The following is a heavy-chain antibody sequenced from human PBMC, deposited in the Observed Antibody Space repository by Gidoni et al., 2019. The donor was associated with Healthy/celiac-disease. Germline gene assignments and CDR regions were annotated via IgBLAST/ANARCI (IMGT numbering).Heavy chain of an antibody. J-gene: IGHJ6*02. CDR1: GFTFDYYA. Sequence: EVQLVESGGGLVQPGRSLRLSCAASGFTFDYYAMHWVRQAPGKGLEWVSGISWNSGSIGYADSVKGRFTISRDNAKNSLYLQMNSLRAEDTALYYCAKDMSYYDFWSGYYSGDYYGMDVWGQGTTVTVSS. CDR3: AKDMSYYDFWSGYYSGDYYGMDV. CDR2: ISWNSGSI. D-gene: IGHD3-3*01. V-gene: IGHV3-9*01.